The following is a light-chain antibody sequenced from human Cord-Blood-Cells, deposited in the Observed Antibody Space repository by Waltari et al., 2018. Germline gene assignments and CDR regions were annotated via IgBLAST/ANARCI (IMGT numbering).Light chain of an antibody. Sequence: QSVLTKPPSASGTPGQRVTISCSGSSSNIGSNPVNWYQQLPGTAPKLLIYRNNQRPSGVPDRFSGSKSGTSASLAISGLQAEDEADYYCAAWDDSLNGYVFGTGTKVTVL. J-gene: IGLJ1*01. CDR1: SSNIGSNP. V-gene: IGLV1-44*01. CDR3: AAWDDSLNGYV. CDR2: RNN.